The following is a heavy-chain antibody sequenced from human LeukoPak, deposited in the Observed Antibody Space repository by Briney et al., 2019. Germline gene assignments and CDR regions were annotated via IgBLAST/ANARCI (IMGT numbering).Heavy chain of an antibody. Sequence: GGSLRLSCEASGFTFSSFWMSWVRQAPGKGLEWVANIKHYGSDKNCVDSVKGRFTISRDNAKNSLYLQMNSLRVEDTAVYYCARGKTTDVWGQDTGHTVPS. V-gene: IGHV3-7*04. CDR1: GFTFSSFW. J-gene: IGHJ1*01. D-gene: IGHD1-1*01. CDR3: ARGKTTDV. CDR2: IKHYGSDK.